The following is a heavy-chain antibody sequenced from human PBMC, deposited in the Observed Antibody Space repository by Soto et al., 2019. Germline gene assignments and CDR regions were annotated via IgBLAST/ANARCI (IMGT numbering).Heavy chain of an antibody. CDR3: ARTSITIFGVAGQV. D-gene: IGHD3-3*01. Sequence: SETLSLTCAVYGGSFSGYYWSWIRQPPGKGLEWIGEINHSGSTNYNPSLKSRVTISVDTSKNQFSLKLSSVTAADTAVYYCARTSITIFGVAGQVWGQGTTVTVSS. CDR1: GGSFSGYY. V-gene: IGHV4-34*01. J-gene: IGHJ6*02. CDR2: INHSGST.